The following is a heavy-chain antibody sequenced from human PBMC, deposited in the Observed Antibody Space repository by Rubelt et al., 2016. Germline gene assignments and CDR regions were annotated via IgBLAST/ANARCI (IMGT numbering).Heavy chain of an antibody. V-gene: IGHV3-30*04. Sequence: QVQLVESGGGVVQPGRSLRLSCAASGFTFSNYAMHWVRQAPGKGLEWVAVISYGGTNTYYADSVKGRFTISRDNSKNTLYLQMDSLRTEETAVYYCERAPVPGSGYYPYYFDYWGQGTLVTVSS. CDR3: ERAPVPGSGYYPYYFDY. CDR1: GFTFSNYA. CDR2: ISYGGTNT. D-gene: IGHD3-22*01. J-gene: IGHJ4*02.